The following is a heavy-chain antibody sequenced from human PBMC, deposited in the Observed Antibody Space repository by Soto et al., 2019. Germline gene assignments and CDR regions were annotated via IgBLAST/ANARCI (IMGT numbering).Heavy chain of an antibody. Sequence: GGSLRLSCAASGFTFDDYVMHWVRQAPGKGLEWVSGISWNGRSTDYADSVKGRFTISRDNAKNSLYLQMNSLRDEDTALYYCATGFSSSSYYFDSWGLGTLVTVSS. CDR2: ISWNGRST. J-gene: IGHJ4*02. V-gene: IGHV3-9*01. D-gene: IGHD6-13*01. CDR1: GFTFDDYV. CDR3: ATGFSSSSYYFDS.